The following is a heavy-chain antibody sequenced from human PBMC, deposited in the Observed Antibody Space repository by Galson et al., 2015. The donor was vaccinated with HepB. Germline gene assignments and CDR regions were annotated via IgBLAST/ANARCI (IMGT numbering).Heavy chain of an antibody. Sequence: VKVSCKASGYTFTSYSISWVRQAPGQGLEWMGWISVYNGNTKYAQKLQGRVTMTTDTSTSTAYMELRSLRSDDTAVYYCARVQGSYYYYGMDVWGQGTTVTVSS. CDR2: ISVYNGNT. J-gene: IGHJ6*02. D-gene: IGHD2-15*01. CDR1: GYTFTSYS. V-gene: IGHV1-18*04. CDR3: ARVQGSYYYYGMDV.